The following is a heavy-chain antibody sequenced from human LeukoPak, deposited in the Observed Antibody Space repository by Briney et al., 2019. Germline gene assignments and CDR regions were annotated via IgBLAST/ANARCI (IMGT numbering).Heavy chain of an antibody. CDR3: AREVYRIGVGGFDP. Sequence: GGSLRLSCAASGFSLDDYDMAWLRQAPAKGLEWVSDIDWKGRPTSYADSVKGRFTISRDNAKKSLYLQLDSLRAEDTALYYCAREVYRIGVGGFDPWGQGTLVIVSS. CDR1: GFSLDDYD. V-gene: IGHV3-20*04. CDR2: IDWKGRPT. D-gene: IGHD6-19*01. J-gene: IGHJ5*02.